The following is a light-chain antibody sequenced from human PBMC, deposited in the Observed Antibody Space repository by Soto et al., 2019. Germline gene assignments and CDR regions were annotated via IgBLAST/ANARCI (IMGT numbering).Light chain of an antibody. CDR1: QSLLHKNGNNY. V-gene: IGKV2-28*01. Sequence: DIVMTQSPLSLAVTPGEPASISCRSSQSLLHKNGNNYLDWYLQKPGQSPQLLIYLGSNRASGVHDRFSGSGSGAYFTLKISRGEAEDAGVYYCMEALQTPKTFGQGTKVEIK. CDR2: LGS. J-gene: IGKJ1*01. CDR3: MEALQTPKT.